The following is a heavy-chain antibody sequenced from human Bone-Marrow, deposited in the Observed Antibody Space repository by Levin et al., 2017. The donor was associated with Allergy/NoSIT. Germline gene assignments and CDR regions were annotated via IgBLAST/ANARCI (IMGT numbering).Heavy chain of an antibody. D-gene: IGHD5-18*01. CDR1: GVTFSNAW. CDR3: GAVDNSEWLRDY. Sequence: GESLKISCAASGVTFSNAWMNWVRQAPGKGLEWVGRIKSKTDGGTTDYAAPVKGRFSISSDDSKNTLFLQMNSLKIEDTGVYFCGAVDNSEWLRDYWGQGTLVTVSS. V-gene: IGHV3-15*01. CDR2: IKSKTDGGTT. J-gene: IGHJ4*02.